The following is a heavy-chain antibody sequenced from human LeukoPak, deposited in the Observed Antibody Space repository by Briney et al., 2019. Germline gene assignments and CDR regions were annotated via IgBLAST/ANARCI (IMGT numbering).Heavy chain of an antibody. Sequence: GGSLRLSCAASGFSFSSYGMHWVRESPGTGQERVAIIWYGGSNKYYADSLKGRFTFSRDKSKNTLYLPMNSLRAEDTALYYCATGPSETAMATAFDYWGQGTLVTVSS. CDR3: ATGPSETAMATAFDY. D-gene: IGHD5-18*01. CDR2: IWYGGSNK. CDR1: GFSFSSYG. V-gene: IGHV3-33*01. J-gene: IGHJ4*02.